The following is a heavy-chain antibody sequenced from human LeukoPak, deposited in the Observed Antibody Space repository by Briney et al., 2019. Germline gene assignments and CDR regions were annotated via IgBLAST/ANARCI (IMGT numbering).Heavy chain of an antibody. V-gene: IGHV1-69*13. CDR1: GGTFSSYA. CDR3: ARSGYYYDSSGYYPLGY. J-gene: IGHJ4*02. D-gene: IGHD3-22*01. CDR2: IIPIFGTA. Sequence: SVKVSCKASGGTFSSYAISWVRQAPGQGLEWMGGIIPIFGTANYAQKFQGRVTITADESTSTAYMELSSLRSEDTAVYYCARSGYYYDSSGYYPLGYWGQGTLVTVSS.